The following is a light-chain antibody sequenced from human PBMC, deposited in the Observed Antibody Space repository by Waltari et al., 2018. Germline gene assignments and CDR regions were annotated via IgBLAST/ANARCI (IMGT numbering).Light chain of an antibody. CDR3: QEYDTLPVT. J-gene: IGKJ4*01. V-gene: IGKV1-5*03. Sequence: DIQMTQSPSTLSASVGDRVTITCRASQIVKNNLAWYQQKPGKAPKVLIHKASRLESGVPSRFSGSGYGSEFTLTISSLQPDDFATYYCQEYDTLPVTFGGGTKVEIK. CDR1: QIVKNN. CDR2: KAS.